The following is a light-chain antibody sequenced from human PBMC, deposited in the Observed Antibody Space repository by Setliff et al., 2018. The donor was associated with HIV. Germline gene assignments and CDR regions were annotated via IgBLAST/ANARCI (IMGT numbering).Light chain of an antibody. V-gene: IGLV2-14*01. CDR1: SSDIGAYNY. J-gene: IGLJ3*02. Sequence: QSALTQPPSASGSPGQSVTISCTGTSSDIGAYNYVSWYQQHPGKAPKLIIYEVNYRPSGVSTRFSGSKSDNTASLTISGLQAEDEADYYCSSYTFSSTWVFGGGT. CDR2: EVN. CDR3: SSYTFSSTWV.